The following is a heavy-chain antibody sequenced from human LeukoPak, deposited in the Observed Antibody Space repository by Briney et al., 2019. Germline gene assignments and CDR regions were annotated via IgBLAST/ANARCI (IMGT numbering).Heavy chain of an antibody. D-gene: IGHD5-12*01. CDR3: ARHSRSGYIGYENAFDI. CDR2: IYNSANT. CDR1: GDSISSSSYC. Sequence: PSETLSLTCTVSGDSISSSSYCWDWIRQPPGKGLEWIGNIYNSANTHYNPSLKTRITMSVDTSKNQFSLTLNSVTAADTGIYYCARHSRSGYIGYENAFDIWGQGTMVTVSS. V-gene: IGHV4-39*01. J-gene: IGHJ3*02.